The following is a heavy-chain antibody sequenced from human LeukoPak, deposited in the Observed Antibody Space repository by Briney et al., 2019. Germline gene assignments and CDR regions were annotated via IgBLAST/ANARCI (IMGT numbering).Heavy chain of an antibody. CDR2: IYYSGST. CDR1: GGSISSYY. D-gene: IGHD1-1*01. V-gene: IGHV4-59*08. J-gene: IGHJ4*02. CDR3: ASGKIYLDL. Sequence: PSEPLSLTCTVSGGSISSYYWRWIRQPPGKGLEWIGDIYYSGSTKYNPSLKSRVTISVDTSKNQFSLKLSSVTAADTAVYYCASGKIYLDLWGQGTLVTVSS.